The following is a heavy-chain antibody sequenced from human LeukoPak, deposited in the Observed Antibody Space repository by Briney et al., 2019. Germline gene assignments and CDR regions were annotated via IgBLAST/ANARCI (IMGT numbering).Heavy chain of an antibody. CDR2: IFSRSESI. Sequence: GGSLRLSCAASGFDFSNYWMYWVRQAPGKGLEWVTCIFSRSESILYADSVKGRFTISRDNAKNSLYLQMDSLRAEDTAVYYCARDFLHSSTSRPFDYWGQGTLVTVSS. CDR3: ARDFLHSSTSRPFDY. V-gene: IGHV3-21*01. CDR1: GFDFSNYW. J-gene: IGHJ4*02. D-gene: IGHD2-2*01.